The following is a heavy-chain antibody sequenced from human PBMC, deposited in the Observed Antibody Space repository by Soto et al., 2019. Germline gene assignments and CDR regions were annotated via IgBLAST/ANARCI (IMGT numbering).Heavy chain of an antibody. CDR2: VNPIVSTS. Sequence: QVQLVQSGAELKRPGSSVKVSCKASGDTVNFYSINWVRQAPGLGLEWMGRVNPIVSTSNYAQKFKGRVTMTAYKSTSTAYMELSSLRSEDTAIYYCASSYGSGYRAFDYWGQGALVTFSS. CDR1: GDTVNFYS. D-gene: IGHD3-10*01. V-gene: IGHV1-69*08. CDR3: ASSYGSGYRAFDY. J-gene: IGHJ4*02.